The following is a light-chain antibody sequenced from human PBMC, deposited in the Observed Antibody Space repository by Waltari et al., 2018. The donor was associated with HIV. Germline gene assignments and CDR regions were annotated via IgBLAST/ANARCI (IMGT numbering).Light chain of an antibody. V-gene: IGLV3-21*02. CDR2: DDR. CDR3: QVWDGRGDPVI. Sequence: SYVLTQPPSVSVAPGQTARITCGGNNIAATKSVHWYRLNPGQAPVVVLYDDRDRPSGIPDRFSGSSSGDTATLTISRAEAGDEADYYCQVWDGRGDPVIFGGGTKLAVV. CDR1: NIAATKS. J-gene: IGLJ2*01.